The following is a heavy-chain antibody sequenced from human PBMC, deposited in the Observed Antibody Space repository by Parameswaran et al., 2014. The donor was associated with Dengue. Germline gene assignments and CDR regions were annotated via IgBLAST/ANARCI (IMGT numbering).Heavy chain of an antibody. J-gene: IGHJ4*02. D-gene: IGHD3-3*01. Sequence: RWIRQPPGKGLEWIGYSHYSGSTYYNPSLKSRVTISVDTSKNQFSLKLSSVTAADTAVYYCARVDTVFGVRYWGQGTLVTVSS. CDR2: SHYSGST. CDR3: ARVDTVFGVRY. V-gene: IGHV4-30-4*01.